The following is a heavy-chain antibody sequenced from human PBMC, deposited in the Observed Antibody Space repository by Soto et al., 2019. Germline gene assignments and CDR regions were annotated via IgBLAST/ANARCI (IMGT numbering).Heavy chain of an antibody. D-gene: IGHD6-19*01. CDR3: AKGTRGGSGGY. CDR1: GFNFSSYA. V-gene: IGHV3-23*01. CDR2: LSSSGGST. Sequence: GGSLRLSYAASGFNFSSYAMSGVRQAPGQGLGWVSALSSSGGSTFYAESVKGRFTISRDNSKNKLYLQMNSLRAEDRAVYCCAKGTRGGSGGYWGQGTLVNVSS. J-gene: IGHJ4*02.